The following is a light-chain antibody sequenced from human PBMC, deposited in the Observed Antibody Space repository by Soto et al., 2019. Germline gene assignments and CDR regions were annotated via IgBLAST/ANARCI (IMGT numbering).Light chain of an antibody. J-gene: IGLJ2*01. CDR3: AAWDDSLSGVV. CDR1: SSNIGSNF. Sequence: QSVLTQPPSASGTPGQRVTISCSGSSSNIGSNFIYWYQQLPGTAPKLLIYRNNERLSGVPDRFSGPKSGTSASLAISGLRSEDEADYHCAAWDDSLSGVVFGGGTKLTVL. CDR2: RNN. V-gene: IGLV1-47*01.